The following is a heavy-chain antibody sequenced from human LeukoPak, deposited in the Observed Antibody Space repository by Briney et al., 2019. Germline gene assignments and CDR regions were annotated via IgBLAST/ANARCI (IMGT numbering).Heavy chain of an antibody. D-gene: IGHD3-9*01. CDR3: ATGSLTIFTYPLDY. J-gene: IGHJ4*02. V-gene: IGHV1-24*01. CDR1: GYTLTELS. Sequence: DSVKVSCKVSGYTLTELSMHWVRQAPGKGLEWMGGFDPEDGETIYAQKFQGRVTMTEDTSTDTAYMELSSLRSEDTAVYYCATGSLTIFTYPLDYWGQGTLVTVSS. CDR2: FDPEDGET.